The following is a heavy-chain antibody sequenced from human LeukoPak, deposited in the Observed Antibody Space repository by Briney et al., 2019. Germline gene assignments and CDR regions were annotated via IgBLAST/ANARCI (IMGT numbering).Heavy chain of an antibody. CDR2: ISAYNGNT. D-gene: IGHD3-3*01. V-gene: IGHV1-18*04. J-gene: IGHJ4*02. CDR1: GYTFTGYY. Sequence: ASVKVSCKASGYTFTGYYMHWVRQAPGQGLEWMGWISAYNGNTNYAQKLQGRVTMTTDTSTSTAYMELRSLRSDDTAVYYCAVGGGFWSGYWTPAIDYWGQGTLVTVSS. CDR3: AVGGGFWSGYWTPAIDY.